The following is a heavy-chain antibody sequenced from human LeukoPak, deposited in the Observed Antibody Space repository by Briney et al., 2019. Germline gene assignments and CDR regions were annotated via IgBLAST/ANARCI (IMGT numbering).Heavy chain of an antibody. D-gene: IGHD3-9*01. V-gene: IGHV1-69*06. Sequence: ASVKVSCKASGGTFSSYAISWVRQAPGQGLEWMGGIIPIFGTANYAQKFQGRVTITADKSTSTAYMELSSLRSEDTAVYYCARDYDILTGYGGGGYWGQGTLVTVSS. J-gene: IGHJ4*02. CDR2: IIPIFGTA. CDR1: GGTFSSYA. CDR3: ARDYDILTGYGGGGY.